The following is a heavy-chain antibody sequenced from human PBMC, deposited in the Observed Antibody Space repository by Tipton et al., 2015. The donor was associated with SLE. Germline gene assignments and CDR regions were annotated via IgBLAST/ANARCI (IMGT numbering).Heavy chain of an antibody. Sequence: QLVQSGAEVKKPGASVTVSCKTSSHTFTNFPINWVRQDPGQGLEWMGRFSAYTSNTTYARKFQGRVTVTTDTSTSTAYMELRSLTSDDTAVYYCAAHGGDDCSTGGVFDIWGQWTRVTVSS. CDR1: SHTFTNFP. CDR3: AAHGGDDCSTGGVFDI. V-gene: IGHV1-18*01. D-gene: IGHD2-21*01. CDR2: FSAYTSNT. J-gene: IGHJ3*02.